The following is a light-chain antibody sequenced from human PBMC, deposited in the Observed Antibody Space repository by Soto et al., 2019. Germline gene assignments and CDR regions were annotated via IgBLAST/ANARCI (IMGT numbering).Light chain of an antibody. V-gene: IGLV1-44*01. CDR3: AAWDSSLNRHV. J-gene: IGLJ1*01. CDR2: TDN. Sequence: QSALIQPPSASGTPGQSVTISCSGSSSNIGKNTVHWFQQLPGAAPQLLISTDNQRPSGVPDRFSGSKSGASGSLAISGLQSEDEADYYCAAWDSSLNRHVFGTGTKVTVL. CDR1: SSNIGKNT.